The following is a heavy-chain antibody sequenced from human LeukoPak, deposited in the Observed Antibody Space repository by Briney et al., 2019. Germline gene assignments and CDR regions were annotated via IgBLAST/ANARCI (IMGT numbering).Heavy chain of an antibody. D-gene: IGHD6-13*01. V-gene: IGHV3-48*03. J-gene: IGHJ4*02. CDR1: GFTFSSYE. Sequence: GGSLRLSCAASGFTFSSYEMNWVRQAPGKGLEWVSHISSSGSTIYYADFVKGRFTISRDNAKNSLYLQMNSLRAEDTAVYYCARDSAASGSTSFDYWGQGTLVTVSS. CDR2: ISSSGSTI. CDR3: ARDSAASGSTSFDY.